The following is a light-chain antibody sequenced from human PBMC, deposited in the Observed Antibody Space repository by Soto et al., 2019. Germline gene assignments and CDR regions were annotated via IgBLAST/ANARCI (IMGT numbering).Light chain of an antibody. V-gene: IGKV3D-15*01. Sequence: ELVMTQSPVTLSVSPGERVALSCRASQSVGSNFAWYQQRPGQAPRLLIYDASTRATGIPARFSGSGSATEFTLTISSLQSEDSAVYYCQQYNKWPYTFGQGTKLEIK. CDR1: QSVGSN. CDR3: QQYNKWPYT. CDR2: DAS. J-gene: IGKJ2*01.